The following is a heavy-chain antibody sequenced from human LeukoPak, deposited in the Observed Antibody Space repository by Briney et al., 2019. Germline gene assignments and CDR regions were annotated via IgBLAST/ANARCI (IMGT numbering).Heavy chain of an antibody. J-gene: IGHJ5*02. CDR2: IYTSGST. Sequence: KPSETLSLTCTVSGGSISSYYWSWIRQPAGKGLEWIGRIYTSGSTNYNPSLKSRVTMSVDTSKNQFSLKLSSVTAADTAVYYCARDGSVGTIFGVVIIPQNNWFDPWGQGTLVTVSS. V-gene: IGHV4-4*07. D-gene: IGHD3-3*01. CDR1: GGSISSYY. CDR3: ARDGSVGTIFGVVIIPQNNWFDP.